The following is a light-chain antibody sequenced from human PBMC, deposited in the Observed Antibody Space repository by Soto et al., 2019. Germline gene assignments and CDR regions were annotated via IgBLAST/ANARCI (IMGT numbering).Light chain of an antibody. Sequence: QSVLTQSPSASASLGASVKFTCTLSSGHSSYAIAWHQQQAEKGPRYLMKLNSDGSHSKGDGIPDRFSGSSSGAERYLTISSLQSEDEADYYCQTWGTGTVVFGGGTKLTV. CDR1: SGHSSYA. V-gene: IGLV4-69*01. CDR3: QTWGTGTVV. CDR2: LNSDGSH. J-gene: IGLJ2*01.